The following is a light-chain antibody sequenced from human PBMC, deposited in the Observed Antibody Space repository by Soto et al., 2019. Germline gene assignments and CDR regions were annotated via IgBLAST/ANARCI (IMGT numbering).Light chain of an antibody. J-gene: IGKJ1*01. V-gene: IGKV3-20*01. CDR1: PSVSY. CDR3: QQYDSSPPSWT. Sequence: ETVLTQSPGTLSLSPGERVTLSCRASPSVSYLAWYQQKPGQAPRLLISGASSRATGIPDRFSGSGSGTDFTLTISRLEPEDFAVYYCQQYDSSPPSWTVGQGTTVEVK. CDR2: GAS.